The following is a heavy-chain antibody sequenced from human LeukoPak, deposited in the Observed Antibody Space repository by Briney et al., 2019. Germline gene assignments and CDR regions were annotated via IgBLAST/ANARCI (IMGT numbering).Heavy chain of an antibody. CDR3: ARVKVGTDGPLEAFDI. Sequence: SETLSLTCTVSGGSISSSSYYWGWIRQPPGKGLEWIGYIYYSGSTNYNPSLKSRVTISVDTSKNQFSLKLSSVTAADTAVYYCARVKVGTDGPLEAFDIWGQGTMVTVSP. D-gene: IGHD4-23*01. J-gene: IGHJ3*02. CDR2: IYYSGST. V-gene: IGHV4-61*05. CDR1: GGSISSSSYY.